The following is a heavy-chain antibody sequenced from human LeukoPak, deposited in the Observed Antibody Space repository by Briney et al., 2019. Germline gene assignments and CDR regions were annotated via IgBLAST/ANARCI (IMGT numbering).Heavy chain of an antibody. CDR1: GFTFSSYA. CDR2: ISSSSSYI. CDR3: ARDNYILTGYYNAFDI. D-gene: IGHD3-9*01. J-gene: IGHJ3*02. V-gene: IGHV3-21*04. Sequence: PGGSLRLSCAASGFTFSSYAMSWVRQAPGMGLEWVSSISSSSSYIYYADSVKGRFTISRDNAKNSLYLQMNSLRAEDTAVYYCARDNYILTGYYNAFDIWGQGTLVTVSS.